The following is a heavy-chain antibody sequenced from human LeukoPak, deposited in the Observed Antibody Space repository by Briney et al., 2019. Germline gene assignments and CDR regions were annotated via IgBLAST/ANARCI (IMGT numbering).Heavy chain of an antibody. V-gene: IGHV4-34*01. D-gene: IGHD4-17*01. J-gene: IGHJ4*02. CDR3: ARRNTADASIDF. Sequence: PSETLSLTCAVYGGSFSGYYWSWIRQPPGKGLEWIGEINHSGSTNYNPSLKSRVTISVDTSKNQFSLNLRSVTATDTAMYYCARRNTADASIDFWGQGTLVAASS. CDR2: INHSGST. CDR1: GGSFSGYY.